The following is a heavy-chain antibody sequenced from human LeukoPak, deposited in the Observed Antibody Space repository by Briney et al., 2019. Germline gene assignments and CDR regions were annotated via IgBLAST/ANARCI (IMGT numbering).Heavy chain of an antibody. J-gene: IGHJ5*02. CDR1: GGSFSGYY. CDR3: ARGRNYCSSTRCPRFRWFDP. D-gene: IGHD2-2*01. CDR2: INHSGST. Sequence: SETLSLTCAVYGGSFSGYYWSWIRQPPGKGLEWIGEINHSGSTNYNPSLKSRVTISVDTSKNQFSLKLSSVTAADTAVYYCARGRNYCSSTRCPRFRWFDPWGQGTLVTVSS. V-gene: IGHV4-34*01.